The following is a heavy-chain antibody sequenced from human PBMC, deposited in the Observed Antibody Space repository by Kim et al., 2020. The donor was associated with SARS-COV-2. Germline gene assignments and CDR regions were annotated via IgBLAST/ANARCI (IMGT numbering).Heavy chain of an antibody. V-gene: IGHV5-51*01. D-gene: IGHD4-17*01. CDR3: ARRKYGGYWYFDL. Sequence: SYSPPFQGQATISADKSSSTAYLQWNSMKASDTAMYYCARRKYGGYWYFDLWVRGTLVTVSS. J-gene: IGHJ2*01.